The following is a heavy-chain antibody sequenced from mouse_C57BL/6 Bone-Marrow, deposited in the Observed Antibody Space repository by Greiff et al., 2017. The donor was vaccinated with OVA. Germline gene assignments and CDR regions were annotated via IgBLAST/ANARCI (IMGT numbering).Heavy chain of an antibody. J-gene: IGHJ3*01. CDR2: IDPENGDT. D-gene: IGHD1-1*01. CDR3: THYYGSSWFAY. Sequence: VQLQQSGAELVRPGASVELSCTASGFNIKDDYMHWVKQRPEQGLEWIGWIDPENGDTEYASKFQGKATITADTSSNTAYLQLSSLTSEDTAVYYCTHYYGSSWFAYWGQGTLVTVSA. CDR1: GFNIKDDY. V-gene: IGHV14-4*01.